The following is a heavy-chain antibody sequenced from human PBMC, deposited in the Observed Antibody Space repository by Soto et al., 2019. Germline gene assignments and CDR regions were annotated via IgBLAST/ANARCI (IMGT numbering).Heavy chain of an antibody. D-gene: IGHD5-18*01. CDR3: ARDTAMVY. CDR1: GFTFSIYT. Sequence: EVQLVESGGGLVKPGGSLRLSCAASGFTFSIYTMNWVRQAPGKGLEWVSSIGTSSNYIYYADSVKGRFTISRDTAKNSLYLQMTSLRAVDTAVYYCARDTAMVYWGQGTLVTVSS. CDR2: IGTSSNYI. J-gene: IGHJ4*02. V-gene: IGHV3-21*01.